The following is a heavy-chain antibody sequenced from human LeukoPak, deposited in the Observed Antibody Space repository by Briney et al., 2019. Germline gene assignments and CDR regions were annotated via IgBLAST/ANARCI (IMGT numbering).Heavy chain of an antibody. D-gene: IGHD6-19*01. CDR2: IYYSGST. Sequence: PSETLSLTCTVSGDSISSGGYYWSWIRQHPGKGLEWLGYIYYSGSTYYNPSLKSRVTISVDRSKNQFSLKLSSVTAADTAVYYCARAYEQWLVYFDYWGQGTLVTVSS. V-gene: IGHV4-31*03. CDR3: ARAYEQWLVYFDY. J-gene: IGHJ4*02. CDR1: GDSISSGGYY.